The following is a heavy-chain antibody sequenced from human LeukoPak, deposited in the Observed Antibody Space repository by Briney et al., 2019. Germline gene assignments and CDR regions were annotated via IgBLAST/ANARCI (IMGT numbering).Heavy chain of an antibody. D-gene: IGHD3-3*01. CDR2: ISAYNGNT. J-gene: IGHJ4*02. V-gene: IGHV1-18*01. CDR1: GYTFTSYG. CDR3: ARESRISGIVIALDLDY. Sequence: EASVKVSCKASGYTFTSYGISWVRQAPGQGLEWMGWISAYNGNTNYAQKLQGRVTMTTDTSTSTAYMELRSLRSDDTAVYYCARESRISGIVIALDLDYWGQGTQVTVSS.